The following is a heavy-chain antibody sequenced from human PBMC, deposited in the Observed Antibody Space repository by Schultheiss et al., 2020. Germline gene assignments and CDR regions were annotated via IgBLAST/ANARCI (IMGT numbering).Heavy chain of an antibody. J-gene: IGHJ6*02. CDR1: GFTFSSYA. CDR2: ISYDGSNK. D-gene: IGHD3-16*01. Sequence: GGSLRLSCAASGFTFSSYAMHWVRQAPGKGLEWVAVISYDGSNKYYADSVKGRFTISRDNSKNTLYLQMNSLRAEDTAVYYCARDRFGYGMDVWGQGTTVTVS. CDR3: ARDRFGYGMDV. V-gene: IGHV3-30*01.